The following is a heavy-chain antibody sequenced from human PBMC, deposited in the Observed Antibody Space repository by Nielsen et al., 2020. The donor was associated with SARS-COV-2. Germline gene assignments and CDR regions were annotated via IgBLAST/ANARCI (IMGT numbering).Heavy chain of an antibody. Sequence: SETLSLTCAVSGGSVSSNDWWTCVRPSPGKGLEWIGEVSHSGSINYNPSLKSRVTLSMDKSKRQFSLRLTSVSAADTAVYFCARGDLVVVPSPILGLGPFFYYFYLDVWGKGTTVIVSS. V-gene: IGHV4-4*02. CDR3: ARGDLVVVPSPILGLGPFFYYFYLDV. J-gene: IGHJ6*03. D-gene: IGHD2-2*01. CDR2: VSHSGSI. CDR1: GGSVSSNDW.